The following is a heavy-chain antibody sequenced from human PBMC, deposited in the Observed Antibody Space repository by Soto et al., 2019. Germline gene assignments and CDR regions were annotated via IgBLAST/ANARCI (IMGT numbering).Heavy chain of an antibody. J-gene: IGHJ4*02. V-gene: IGHV3-23*01. D-gene: IGHD3-9*01. Sequence: PGGSLRLSCAASGFTFSSYAMSWVRQAPGKGLEWVSAISGSGGSTYYADSVKGRFTISRDNSKNTLYLQMNSLRAEDTAVYYCAKAPGYDILTGYYFDWGQGTLVTVYS. CDR2: ISGSGGST. CDR1: GFTFSSYA. CDR3: AKAPGYDILTGYYFD.